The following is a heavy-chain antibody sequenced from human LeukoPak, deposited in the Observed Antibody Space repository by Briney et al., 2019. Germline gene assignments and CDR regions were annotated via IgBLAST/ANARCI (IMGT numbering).Heavy chain of an antibody. D-gene: IGHD3-16*01. CDR1: GGSFSGYY. CDR2: INHSGST. Sequence: SETLSLTCAVYGGSFSGYYWSWLRQPPGKGLEGIGEINHSGSTNYNPSLKSRVTISVDTSKNQFSLKLSSVTAADTAVYYCARGLRPNYYYYYYMDVWGKGTTVTVSS. V-gene: IGHV4-34*01. CDR3: ARGLRPNYYYYYYMDV. J-gene: IGHJ6*03.